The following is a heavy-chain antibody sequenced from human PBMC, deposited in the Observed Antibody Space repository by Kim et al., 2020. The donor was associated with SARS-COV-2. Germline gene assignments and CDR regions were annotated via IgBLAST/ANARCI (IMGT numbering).Heavy chain of an antibody. J-gene: IGHJ3*02. CDR1: GYTFTSYY. CDR3: AIIAAAGTYGKRATVHAFDI. D-gene: IGHD6-13*01. V-gene: IGHV1-46*01. CDR2: INPSGGST. Sequence: ASVKVSCKASGYTFTSYYMHWVRQAPGQGLEWMGIINPSGGSTSYAQKFQGRVTMTRDTSTSTVYMELSSLRSEDTAVYYCAIIAAAGTYGKRATVHAFDIWGQGTMVTVSS.